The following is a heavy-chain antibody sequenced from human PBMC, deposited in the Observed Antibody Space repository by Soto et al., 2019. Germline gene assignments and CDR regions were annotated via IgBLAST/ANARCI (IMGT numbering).Heavy chain of an antibody. Sequence: ASVKVSCKASGGTFSSYAISWVRQAPGQGLEWMGGIIPIFGTANYAQKFQGRVTITADESTSTAYMELSSLRSEDTAVYYCARGPSIHIRGIATFDYWGQGTLVTVSS. D-gene: IGHD2-21*01. J-gene: IGHJ4*02. CDR2: IIPIFGTA. V-gene: IGHV1-69*13. CDR3: ARGPSIHIRGIATFDY. CDR1: GGTFSSYA.